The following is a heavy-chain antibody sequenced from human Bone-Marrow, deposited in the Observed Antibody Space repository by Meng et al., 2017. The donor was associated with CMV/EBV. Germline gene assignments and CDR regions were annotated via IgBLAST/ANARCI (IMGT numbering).Heavy chain of an antibody. CDR3: TTGLIYDSSGYPRDY. CDR1: GFTFSNAW. CDR2: IKSKTDGGTT. J-gene: IGHJ4*02. Sequence: GGSLRLSCAASGFTFSNAWMSWVRQAPGKGLEWVGRIKSKTDGGTTDYAAPVKGRFTISRDDSKNTLYLQMNSLKTEDTAVYYCTTGLIYDSSGYPRDYWGQGTLVPSPQ. D-gene: IGHD3-22*01. V-gene: IGHV3-15*01.